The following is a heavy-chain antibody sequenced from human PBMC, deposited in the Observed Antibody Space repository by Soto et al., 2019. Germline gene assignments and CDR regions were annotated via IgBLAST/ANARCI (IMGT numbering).Heavy chain of an antibody. CDR2: IYVSGNT. CDR1: GGSISDGAYY. D-gene: IGHD2-21*01. V-gene: IGHV4-30-4*01. CDR3: ASGLSGDKVDQ. J-gene: IGHJ4*02. Sequence: QVQLQESGPGLVKPSQTLSLTCTVSGGSISDGAYYWSWIRQPPGKGLEWIGHIYVSGNTYNNPSLKSRLTISVDTSKNHFSLNLNSVTAADTAVYYCASGLSGDKVDQWGQGTLVTVSS.